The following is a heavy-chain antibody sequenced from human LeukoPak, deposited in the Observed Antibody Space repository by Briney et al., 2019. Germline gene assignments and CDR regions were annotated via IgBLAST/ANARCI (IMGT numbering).Heavy chain of an antibody. Sequence: GGSLRLSCAASGFTFSTYWMNWVRQAPGKGLEWVASINPDGSEKYYVDSVKGRFTISRDSAKNSLSLQMNSLRAEDTALYYCARAGFLITSTFRHWGQGTLVTVSP. CDR2: INPDGSEK. D-gene: IGHD2-2*01. J-gene: IGHJ4*02. CDR1: GFTFSTYW. CDR3: ARAGFLITSTFRH. V-gene: IGHV3-7*01.